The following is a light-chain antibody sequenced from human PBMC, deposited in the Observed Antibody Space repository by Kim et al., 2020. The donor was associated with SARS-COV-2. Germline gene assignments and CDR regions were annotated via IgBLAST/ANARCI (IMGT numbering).Light chain of an antibody. CDR2: EVN. Sequence: QSDLTQPASVSGSPGQSITISCTATSSDVGGYNYVSWYQQYPGKAPKLMIYEVNNRPSGVSNRFSGSKSGNTASLTISGLQAEDEADYYCSSYTTSSTLAYVFGTGTKVTVL. V-gene: IGLV2-14*01. J-gene: IGLJ1*01. CDR1: SSDVGGYNY. CDR3: SSYTTSSTLAYV.